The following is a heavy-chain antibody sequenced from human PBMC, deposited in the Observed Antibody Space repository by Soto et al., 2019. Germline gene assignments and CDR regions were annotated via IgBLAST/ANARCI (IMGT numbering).Heavy chain of an antibody. J-gene: IGHJ5*02. CDR3: ARDRDAIAAAARGDGWFDP. CDR2: ISSSSSYI. CDR1: GFTFSSYS. V-gene: IGHV3-21*01. Sequence: GGSLRLSCAASGFTFSSYSMNWVRQAPGKGLEWVSSISSSSSYIYYADSVKGRFTISRDNAKNSLYLQMNSLRAEDTAVYYCARDRDAIAAAARGDGWFDPWGQGTLVTVSS. D-gene: IGHD6-13*01.